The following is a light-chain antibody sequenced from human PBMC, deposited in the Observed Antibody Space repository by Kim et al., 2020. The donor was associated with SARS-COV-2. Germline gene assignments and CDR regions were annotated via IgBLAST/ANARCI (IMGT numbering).Light chain of an antibody. CDR2: GTN. J-gene: IGLJ3*02. CDR3: AAWDNGLNGV. CDR1: SSNIGSNT. Sequence: QSVLTQPPSASGTPGQRVTISCSGSSSNIGSNTVNWYQQLPGTAPKLLIFGTNQRPSGVPDRFSGSKSGTSASLAISGLQSEDEADYYCAAWDNGLNGVFGGGTQLTVL. V-gene: IGLV1-44*01.